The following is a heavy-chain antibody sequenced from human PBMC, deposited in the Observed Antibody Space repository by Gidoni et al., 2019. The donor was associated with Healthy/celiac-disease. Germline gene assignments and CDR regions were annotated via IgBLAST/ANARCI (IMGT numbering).Heavy chain of an antibody. J-gene: IGHJ2*01. CDR3: ARDAVAALPEWYFDL. CDR2: IYTSGST. V-gene: IGHV4-61*02. Sequence: QVQLQESGPGLVKPSQTLSLTCTVSGGSISSGSYYWSWIRQPAGKGLEWIGRIYTSGSTNYNPSLKSRVTMSVDTSKNQFSLKLSSVTAADTAVYYCARDAVAALPEWYFDLWGRGTLVTVSS. CDR1: GGSISSGSYY. D-gene: IGHD6-6*01.